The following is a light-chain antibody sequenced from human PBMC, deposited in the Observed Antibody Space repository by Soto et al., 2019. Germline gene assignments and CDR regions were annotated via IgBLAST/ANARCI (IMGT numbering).Light chain of an antibody. CDR1: QSVSINY. J-gene: IGKJ4*01. V-gene: IGKV3D-20*02. Sequence: EIILTQSPDTLSLSPGERATLSCRSSQSVSINYLAWYQQKPGQAPRLLVYGASSRATGISDRFRGSGSGTDFTLTISSLQPEDFATYFCQQSNSSPPTFGGGTKVDIK. CDR2: GAS. CDR3: QQSNSSPPT.